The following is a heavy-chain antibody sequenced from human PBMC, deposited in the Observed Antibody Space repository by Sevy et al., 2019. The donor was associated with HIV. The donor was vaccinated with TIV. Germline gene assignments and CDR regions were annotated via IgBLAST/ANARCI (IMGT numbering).Heavy chain of an antibody. CDR3: ATGYYCSGGTCYPDY. D-gene: IGHD2-15*01. CDR2: ISYDGRTK. Sequence: GGSLRLSCAASGFTFSDYGMHWVRQVPGKGLDWVAFISYDGRTKYYLDSVQGRFTISRDNSKNTLYLQMNSLRPEDTAVYYCATGYYCSGGTCYPDYWGQGTLVIVSS. V-gene: IGHV3-30*03. J-gene: IGHJ4*02. CDR1: GFTFSDYG.